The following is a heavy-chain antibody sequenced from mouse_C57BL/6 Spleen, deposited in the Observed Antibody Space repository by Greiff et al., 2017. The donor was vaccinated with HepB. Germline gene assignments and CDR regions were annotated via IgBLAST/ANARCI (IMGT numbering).Heavy chain of an antibody. CDR1: GYTFTSYW. CDR3: ARLGKLTGTSWYFDV. CDR2: INPSNGST. J-gene: IGHJ1*03. V-gene: IGHV1-53*01. Sequence: QVQLQQPGTDLVKPGASVKLSCKASGYTFTSYWMHWVKPRPGQGLEWIGNINPSNGSTNYHEKFKSKATLTVEKSSSTAYMQLSSLTSEDSAVFDCARLGKLTGTSWYFDVWGTRTSVNVSS. D-gene: IGHD4-1*01.